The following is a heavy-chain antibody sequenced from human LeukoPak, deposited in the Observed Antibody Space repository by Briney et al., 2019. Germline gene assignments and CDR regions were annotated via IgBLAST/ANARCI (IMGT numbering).Heavy chain of an antibody. CDR3: ARDLRVLVRGVISY. J-gene: IGHJ4*02. Sequence: GGSLRLSCAASGFTFSSYAMHWVRQAPGKGLERVAVISYDGSNKYYADSVKGRFTISRDNSKNTLYLQMNSLRAEDTAVYYCARDLRVLVRGVISYWGQGTLVTVSS. CDR2: ISYDGSNK. CDR1: GFTFSSYA. D-gene: IGHD3-10*01. V-gene: IGHV3-30*04.